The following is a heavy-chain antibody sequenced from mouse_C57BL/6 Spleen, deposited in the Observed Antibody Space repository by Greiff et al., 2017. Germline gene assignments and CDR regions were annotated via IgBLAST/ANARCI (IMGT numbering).Heavy chain of an antibody. CDR2: IYPSDSET. CDR1: GYTFTSYW. V-gene: IGHV1-61*01. Sequence: QVQLQQPGAELVRPGSSVKLSCKASGYTFTSYWMEWVKQRPGQGLEWIGNIYPSDSETHYNQKFKDKATLTVDKSSSTAYMQLSSLTSEDSAVYYCARGSGFAYWGTGTLVTVSA. CDR3: ARGSGFAY. J-gene: IGHJ3*01.